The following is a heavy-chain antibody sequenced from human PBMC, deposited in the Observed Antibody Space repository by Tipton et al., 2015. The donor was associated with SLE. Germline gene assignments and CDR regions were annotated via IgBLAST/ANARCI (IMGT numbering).Heavy chain of an antibody. V-gene: IGHV4-39*07. D-gene: IGHD6-19*01. CDR2: IYHSGST. CDR1: GGSISSGDYY. J-gene: IGHJ4*02. Sequence: TLSLTCTVSGGSISSGDYYWSWIRQPPGKGLEWIGSIYHSGSTYYNPSLKSRVTTSVDTSKNQFSLKLTSVTAAETAVYYCARGGPRGLPVAGTFHYWGQGTLVTVSS. CDR3: ARGGPRGLPVAGTFHY.